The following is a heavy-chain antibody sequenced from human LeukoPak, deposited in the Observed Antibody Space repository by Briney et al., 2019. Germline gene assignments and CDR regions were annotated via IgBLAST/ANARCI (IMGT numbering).Heavy chain of an antibody. D-gene: IGHD1-26*01. CDR3: ATMDYLGAMDSYHSFDY. J-gene: IGHJ4*02. CDR2: FDPEDGET. Sequence: GASVKVSCKASGYTFTSYYMHWVRQAPGKGLEWMGGFDPEDGETIYAQKFQGRVTMTEDTSTDTAYMELSSLGSEDTAVYYCATMDYLGAMDSYHSFDYWGQGTLVTVSS. CDR1: GYTFTSYY. V-gene: IGHV1-24*01.